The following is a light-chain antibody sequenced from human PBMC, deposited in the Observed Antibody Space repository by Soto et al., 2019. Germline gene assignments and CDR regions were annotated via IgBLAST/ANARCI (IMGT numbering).Light chain of an antibody. J-gene: IGLJ3*02. CDR1: DIGDKG. V-gene: IGLV3-21*02. CDR3: QVWESSTDHWV. CDR2: DDS. Sequence: SNELTQPPSVSVAPGQTARITCGGNDIGDKGVHWYQQRAGQAPMLVVYDDSARPSGIPERFSGSNSGNTATLTISRVEAGDEADYYCQVWESSTDHWVFGGGTKVTVL.